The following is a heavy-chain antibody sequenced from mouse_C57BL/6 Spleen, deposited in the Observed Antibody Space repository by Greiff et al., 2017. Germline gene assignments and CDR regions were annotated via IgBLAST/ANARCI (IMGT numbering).Heavy chain of an antibody. CDR1: GYTFTDHT. CDR3: ANYDDDGYFDV. D-gene: IGHD2-4*01. CDR2: IYPRDGRT. Sequence: VQLQQSDAELVKPGASVKISCKVSGYTFTDHTIHWMKQRPEQGLEWIGYIYPRDGRTKYNEKFKGKATVTADKSSSTAYMQLNSLTAEDSAVYFCANYDDDGYFDVWGTGTTVTVSS. V-gene: IGHV1-78*01. J-gene: IGHJ1*03.